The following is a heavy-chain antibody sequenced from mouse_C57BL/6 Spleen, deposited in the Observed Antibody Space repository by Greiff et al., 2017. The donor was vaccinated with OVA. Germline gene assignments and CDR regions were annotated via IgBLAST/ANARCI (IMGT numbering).Heavy chain of an antibody. D-gene: IGHD4-1*01. CDR1: GFTFSSYA. J-gene: IGHJ1*03. CDR2: ISDGGSYT. CDR3: ARAWDDWYFDV. V-gene: IGHV5-4*03. Sequence: EVKLVESGGGLVKPGGSLKLSCAASGFTFSSYAMSWVRQTPEKRLEWVATISDGGSYTYYPDNVKGRFTISRDNAKNNLYLQMSHLKSEDTAMYYCARAWDDWYFDVWGTGTTVTVSS.